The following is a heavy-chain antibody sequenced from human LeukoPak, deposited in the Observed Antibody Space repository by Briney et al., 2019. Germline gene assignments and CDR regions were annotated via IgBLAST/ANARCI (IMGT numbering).Heavy chain of an antibody. D-gene: IGHD3-10*01. V-gene: IGHV3-30*03. CDR3: VSMVRGVGY. J-gene: IGHJ4*02. CDR1: GFTFSSYG. CDR2: ISYDGSNK. Sequence: QPGGSLRLSCAASGFTFSSYGMHWVRQAPGKGLEWVAVISYDGSNKYYADSVKGRFTISRDNSKNSVYLQMNSLRPEDTAVYYCVSMVRGVGYWGQGTLVTVSS.